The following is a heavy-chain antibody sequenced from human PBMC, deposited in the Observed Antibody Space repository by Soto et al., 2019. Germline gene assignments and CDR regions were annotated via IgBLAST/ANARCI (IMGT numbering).Heavy chain of an antibody. V-gene: IGHV4-34*01. D-gene: IGHD4-17*01. Sequence: SETLSLTCAVYGGSFSGYYWSWIRQPPGKGLEWIGEINHSGSTNYNPSLKSRVTISVDTSKNQFSLKLSSVTAADTAVYYCTGGTTAGPRGYWGQGTLVTVSS. CDR3: TGGTTAGPRGY. J-gene: IGHJ4*02. CDR1: GGSFSGYY. CDR2: INHSGST.